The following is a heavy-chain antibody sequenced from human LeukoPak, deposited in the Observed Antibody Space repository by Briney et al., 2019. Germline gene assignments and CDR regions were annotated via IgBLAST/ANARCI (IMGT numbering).Heavy chain of an antibody. V-gene: IGHV3-74*01. J-gene: IGHJ4*02. CDR2: INKDATIT. CDR1: GFTFRNYW. CDR3: ARGQGGSTGWFYFDS. Sequence: GGSLTLSCVASGFTFRNYWMNWVRQVPGKGLVWVSRINKDATITTFADSVRGRFTISRDNAKNTLYLQMNSLRDDDTAVYYCARGQGGSTGWFYFDSWGQGTLVAVSS. D-gene: IGHD3-16*01.